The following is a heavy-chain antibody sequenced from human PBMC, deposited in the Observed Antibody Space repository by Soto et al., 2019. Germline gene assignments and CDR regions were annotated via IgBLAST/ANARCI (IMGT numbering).Heavy chain of an antibody. Sequence: GASVKVSCKASGYTFTKYYVLWVRQAPGQGLELVGRINPNTGGTNYAQKFQDRVTMTRDTSITTAYMELSRLRSDDTAVYYCARQLAYCGGDCYTEPIDYWGQGTQVTVYS. CDR1: GYTFTKYY. V-gene: IGHV1-2*06. J-gene: IGHJ4*02. CDR3: ARQLAYCGGDCYTEPIDY. CDR2: INPNTGGT. D-gene: IGHD2-21*02.